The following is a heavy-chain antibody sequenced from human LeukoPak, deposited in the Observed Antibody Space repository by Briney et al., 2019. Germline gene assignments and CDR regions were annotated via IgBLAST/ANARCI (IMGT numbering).Heavy chain of an antibody. Sequence: GGSLRLSCAAAGFTFSSAWMSWVRQAPGKGLEWVGRIKSKTDGGTTDYAAPVKGRFTISRDDSKNTLYLQMNSLKTEDTAAYYCTTRGYSGYVTFDYWGQGTLVTVSS. J-gene: IGHJ4*02. D-gene: IGHD5-12*01. CDR1: GFTFSSAW. V-gene: IGHV3-15*01. CDR3: TTRGYSGYVTFDY. CDR2: IKSKTDGGTT.